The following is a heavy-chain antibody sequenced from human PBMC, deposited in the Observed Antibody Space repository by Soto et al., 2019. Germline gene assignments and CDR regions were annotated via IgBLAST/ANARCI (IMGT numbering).Heavy chain of an antibody. D-gene: IGHD3-3*01. CDR3: ARDRPLRFLECLLFY. Sequence: GGSLRLSCAASGFTLSNYAMHWVRQAPGKGLEWVALISYDGSTEYYADSVKGRFTISRDNSKNTLYLQMNSLRPEDTAVYYCARDRPLRFLECLLFYWGQGTLVTVS. J-gene: IGHJ4*02. CDR1: GFTLSNYA. CDR2: ISYDGSTE. V-gene: IGHV3-30-3*01.